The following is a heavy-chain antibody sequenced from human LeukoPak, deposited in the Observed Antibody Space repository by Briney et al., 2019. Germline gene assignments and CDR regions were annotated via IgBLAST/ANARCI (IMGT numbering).Heavy chain of an antibody. D-gene: IGHD3-10*01. V-gene: IGHV1-18*01. CDR1: GYTFTSYG. Sequence: ASVKVSCKASGYTFTSYGISWVRQAPGQGLEWMGWISAYNGNTNYAQKLQGRVTMTTDTSTSTAYMELRSLRSDDTAVYYCAREGKPLRWFGELLEGFDPWGQGTLVTVSS. CDR3: AREGKPLRWFGELLEGFDP. J-gene: IGHJ5*02. CDR2: ISAYNGNT.